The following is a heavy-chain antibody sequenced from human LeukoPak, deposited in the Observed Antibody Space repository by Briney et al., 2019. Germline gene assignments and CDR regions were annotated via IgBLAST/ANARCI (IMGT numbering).Heavy chain of an antibody. Sequence: GGSLRLSCAASGFTFSNYWMSWVRQAPGKGPEWVANTKQDGSDTHYVDSVKGRFTISRDNAKNSLYLQMNSLRAEDTAVYYCAAGNNCGYWGQGTLVTVSS. CDR2: TKQDGSDT. CDR1: GFTFSNYW. D-gene: IGHD1-1*01. J-gene: IGHJ4*02. V-gene: IGHV3-7*01. CDR3: AAGNNCGY.